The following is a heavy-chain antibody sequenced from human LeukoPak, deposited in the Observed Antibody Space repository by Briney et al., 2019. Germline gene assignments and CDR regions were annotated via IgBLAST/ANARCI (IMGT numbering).Heavy chain of an antibody. J-gene: IGHJ4*02. V-gene: IGHV1-2*02. CDR2: INPNSGGT. D-gene: IGHD6-19*01. Sequence: GASVKVSCKASGYTFTGYYMHWVRQAPGQGLEWMGWINPNSGGTNYAQKFQGRVTMTRDTSISTAYMELSRLRSDDTAVYYCASLLAAVAGTSGFDYWGQGTLSPSPQ. CDR3: ASLLAAVAGTSGFDY. CDR1: GYTFTGYY.